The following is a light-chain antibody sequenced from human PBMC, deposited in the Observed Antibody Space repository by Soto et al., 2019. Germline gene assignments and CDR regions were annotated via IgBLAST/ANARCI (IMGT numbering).Light chain of an antibody. V-gene: IGLV1-40*01. CDR2: DTT. CDR3: QSFDSSSIGLL. J-gene: IGLJ3*02. Sequence: QSVLTQPPSVTGAPGQRVTISCTGSHSDIGAGYGVHWYQQFPHSAPKLLIYDTTNRPSGVPDRFSGSRSGTSASLAITGLQAEDEADYYCQSFDSSSIGLLFGGGTKLTVL. CDR1: HSDIGAGYG.